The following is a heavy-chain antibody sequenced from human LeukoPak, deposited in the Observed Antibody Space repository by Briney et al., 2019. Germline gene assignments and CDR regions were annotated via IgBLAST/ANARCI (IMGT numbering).Heavy chain of an antibody. CDR3: PSEIGCYPPEEYSKH. V-gene: IGHV1-2*02. CDR2: INPNSGGT. D-gene: IGHD6-19*01. J-gene: IGHJ1*01. Sequence: ASVKVSCKASGYTFTGYYMHWVRQAPGQGLEWMGWINPNSGGTNYAQKFQGRVTMTRDTSISTAYMELSRLRSDDTAVYYGPSEIGCYPPEEYSKHWGQGTLSPSPQ. CDR1: GYTFTGYY.